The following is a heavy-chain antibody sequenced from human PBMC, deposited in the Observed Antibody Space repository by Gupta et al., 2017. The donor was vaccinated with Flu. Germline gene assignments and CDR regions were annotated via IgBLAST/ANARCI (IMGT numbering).Heavy chain of an antibody. D-gene: IGHD5-12*01. V-gene: IGHV3-23*01. CDR1: GFTFSNYA. Sequence: EVQLLESGGGLVQPGGSLKISCAASGFTFSNYAMIWVRQSPGKGLEWVSTIVRTGGSTYYADSVKGRFTISRDNPKNMLYLEMNSLRVEDTGVYHCAKEQRLSIAGMDVWGQGTTVTVSS. J-gene: IGHJ6*02. CDR2: IVRTGGST. CDR3: AKEQRLSIAGMDV.